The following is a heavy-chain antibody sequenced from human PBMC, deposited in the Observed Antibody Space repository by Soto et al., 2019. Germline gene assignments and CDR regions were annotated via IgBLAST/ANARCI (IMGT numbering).Heavy chain of an antibody. CDR1: GGSISSSSYY. Sequence: QLQLQESGPGLVKPSETLSLTCTVSGGSISSSSYYWGWIRQPPGKGLEWIGSIYYSGSTYYNPSLKCRVTISVDASKNQFSLKLSSVTAADTAVYYCARHFLGSGSYFSFDYWGQGTLVTVSS. J-gene: IGHJ4*02. V-gene: IGHV4-39*01. D-gene: IGHD3-10*01. CDR2: IYYSGST. CDR3: ARHFLGSGSYFSFDY.